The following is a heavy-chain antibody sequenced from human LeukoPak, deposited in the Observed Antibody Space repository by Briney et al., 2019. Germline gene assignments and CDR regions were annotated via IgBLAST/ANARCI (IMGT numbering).Heavy chain of an antibody. CDR1: GFSVRTNF. Sequence: GGSLRLSCAVSGFSVRTNFMSWVRQAPGEGLEWVSVIYTGGGTDHADSVKGRFTISRDNSKNTLSLQMNSLRADDTAIYYCTRSGYRHPYHFESWGQGTLVIVSS. CDR3: TRSGYRHPYHFES. CDR2: IYTGGGT. D-gene: IGHD3-22*01. J-gene: IGHJ4*02. V-gene: IGHV3-53*01.